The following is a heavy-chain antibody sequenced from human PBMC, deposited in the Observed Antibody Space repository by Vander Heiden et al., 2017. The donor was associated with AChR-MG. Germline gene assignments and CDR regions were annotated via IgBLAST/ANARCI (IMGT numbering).Heavy chain of an antibody. V-gene: IGHV3-7*01. J-gene: IGHJ4*02. CDR3: ARDPFRGDGYNFDY. CDR2: ISRDGSQK. Sequence: EVQLVESGGGLVQPGGSVRLSCAASGFTLSSSWMTWVRQAPGKGLEWVANISRDGSQKNYVDSVKGRFTISRDNAQNSLFLQMNSLRAGDTALYYCARDPFRGDGYNFDYWGQGTLVTVSS. CDR1: GFTLSSSW. D-gene: IGHD5-18*01.